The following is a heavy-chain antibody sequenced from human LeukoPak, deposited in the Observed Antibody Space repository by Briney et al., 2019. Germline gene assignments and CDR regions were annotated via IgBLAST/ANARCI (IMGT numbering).Heavy chain of an antibody. J-gene: IGHJ4*02. Sequence: GGSLRLSCAASGFTFSSYAMSWVRQAPGKGLEWVSAISGSGGSTYYVDSVKGRFTISRDNSKNMLDLQMNSLRAEDTAVYYCAKATRASGSYYADYWGQGTLVTVSS. CDR3: AKATRASGSYYADY. CDR1: GFTFSSYA. D-gene: IGHD1-26*01. V-gene: IGHV3-23*01. CDR2: ISGSGGST.